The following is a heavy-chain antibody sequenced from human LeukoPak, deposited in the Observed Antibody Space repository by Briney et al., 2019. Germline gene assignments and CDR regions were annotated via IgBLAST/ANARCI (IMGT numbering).Heavy chain of an antibody. Sequence: ASVKVSCKASGYTFTSYYMHWVRQAPGQGLEWMGIINPSGGSTSYAQKFQGRVTMTRDMSTSTVYMELSSLRSEDTAVYYCASQGNPYYYYYYMDVWGKGTTVTVSS. J-gene: IGHJ6*03. CDR3: ASQGNPYYYYYYMDV. D-gene: IGHD1-14*01. V-gene: IGHV1-46*01. CDR1: GYTFTSYY. CDR2: INPSGGST.